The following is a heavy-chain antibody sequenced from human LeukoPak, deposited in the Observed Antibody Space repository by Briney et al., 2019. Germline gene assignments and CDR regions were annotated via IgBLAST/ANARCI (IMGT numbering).Heavy chain of an antibody. CDR3: ARDVGSGFDY. V-gene: IGHV4-59*01. CDR1: GGSISSYY. J-gene: IGHJ4*02. CDR2: IYYSGST. D-gene: IGHD6-19*01. Sequence: SETLSLTCTVSGGSISSYYWSWIRQPPGKGLEWIGYIYYSGSTNYNPSLKSRVTISVDTSKNQFSLRLTSVTAADTAVYYCARDVGSGFDYWAREPWSPS.